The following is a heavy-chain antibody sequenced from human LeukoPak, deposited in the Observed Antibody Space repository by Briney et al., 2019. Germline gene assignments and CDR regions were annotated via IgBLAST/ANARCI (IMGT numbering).Heavy chain of an antibody. J-gene: IGHJ6*02. D-gene: IGHD1-26*01. CDR2: IYYSGTT. V-gene: IGHV4-59*01. Sequence: PSETLSLTCTVSGGSISNYYWSWIRQPPGKGLEWIGYIYYSGTTNYNPSLKSRVTISVDTSKNQFSLKLSSVTTADTAAYYCARGRVGAGYYGMDVWGQGTTVTVSS. CDR1: GGSISNYY. CDR3: ARGRVGAGYYGMDV.